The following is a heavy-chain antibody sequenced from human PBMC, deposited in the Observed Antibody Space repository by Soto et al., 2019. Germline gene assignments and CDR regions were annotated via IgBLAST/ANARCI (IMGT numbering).Heavy chain of an antibody. Sequence: SETLSLTCTVSGGSISSYYWSWIRQPPGKGLEWIGYIYYSGSTNYNPSLESRVTISVDRSKNQFSLNVSSVTAADTAVYYCARGRESYYDRSGYVYWGQGILVTVSS. CDR1: GGSISSYY. D-gene: IGHD3-22*01. CDR3: ARGRESYYDRSGYVY. V-gene: IGHV4-59*01. J-gene: IGHJ4*02. CDR2: IYYSGST.